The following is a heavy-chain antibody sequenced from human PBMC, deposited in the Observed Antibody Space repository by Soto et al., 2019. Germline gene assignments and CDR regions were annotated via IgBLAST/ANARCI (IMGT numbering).Heavy chain of an antibody. J-gene: IGHJ4*02. CDR2: ISSSSSYI. CDR1: GFTFSSYS. V-gene: IGHV3-21*01. D-gene: IGHD6-19*01. Sequence: EVQLVESGGGLVKPGGSLRLSCAASGFTFSSYSMNWVRQAPGKGLEWVSSISSSSSYIYYADSVKGRFTISRDNAKNSLYLQMDSLRAEDTAVYYCARDRSGWYAGRQYFDYWGQGTLVTVSS. CDR3: ARDRSGWYAGRQYFDY.